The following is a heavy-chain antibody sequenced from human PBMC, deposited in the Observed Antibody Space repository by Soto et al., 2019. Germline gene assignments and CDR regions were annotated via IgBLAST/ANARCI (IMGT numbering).Heavy chain of an antibody. D-gene: IGHD3-3*01. CDR3: ARQIGDDPFDI. J-gene: IGHJ3*02. Sequence: PSETLSLTCSVSGGSIGTYYWNWIRKSPGKGLEWIGYIYRTGSTHYNPSLNSRAAISLDTSRNRFSLKLNSVTAADTAVYFCARQIGDDPFDIWGQGTMVTVSS. CDR1: GGSIGTYY. V-gene: IGHV4-59*08. CDR2: IYRTGST.